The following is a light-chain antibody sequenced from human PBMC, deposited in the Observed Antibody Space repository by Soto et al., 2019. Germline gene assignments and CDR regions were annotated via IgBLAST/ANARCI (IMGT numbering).Light chain of an antibody. CDR2: DAS. V-gene: IGKV1-5*01. CDR1: QSISSW. Sequence: DRVTITCRASQSISSWLAWYQQQPGKAPKLLIYDASSLEIGVPSRFSGSGSGTEFTLTISSLQPEDFATYYCLLDFSYFWAFGQGTKVDIK. CDR3: LLDFSYFWA. J-gene: IGKJ1*01.